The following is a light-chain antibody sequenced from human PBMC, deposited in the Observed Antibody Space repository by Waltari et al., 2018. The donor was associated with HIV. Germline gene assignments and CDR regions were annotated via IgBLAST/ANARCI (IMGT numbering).Light chain of an antibody. CDR1: QTISSPY. V-gene: IGKV3-20*01. CDR3: QQYDNSPGYT. J-gene: IGKJ2*01. CDR2: GAS. Sequence: EIVLTQSPGTLSLSPGERVTLSCRASQTISSPYLAWYQQKPGQAPRLLIHGASSRANGIPDRFSGSGSGTDFTLTISRLEPEDFAVYYCQQYDNSPGYTFGQGTKLEIK.